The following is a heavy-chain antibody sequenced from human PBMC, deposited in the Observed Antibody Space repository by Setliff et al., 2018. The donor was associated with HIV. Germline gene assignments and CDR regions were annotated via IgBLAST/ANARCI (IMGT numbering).Heavy chain of an antibody. V-gene: IGHV4-39*02. CDR1: RVSTSSTSHY. D-gene: IGHD3-16*02. CDR3: ARRVILSYGYYFDY. J-gene: IGHJ4*02. CDR2: IFYTGST. Sequence: PSETLSLTCTVSRVSTSSTSHYWGWIRQPPGKGLEWIGYIFYTGSTYYSPSLKSRVTISVDTSMNHFSLKLNSVTAADTAVYHCARRVILSYGYYFDYWGQGTLVTVSS.